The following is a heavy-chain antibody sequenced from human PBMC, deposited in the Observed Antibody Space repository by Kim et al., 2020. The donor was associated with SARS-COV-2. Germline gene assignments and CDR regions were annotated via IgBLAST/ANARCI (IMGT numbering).Heavy chain of an antibody. CDR3: ARGHYGSGSYYTYYYYYGMDV. Sequence: ASVKVSCKASGYTFTSYGISWVRQAPGQGLEWMGWISAYNGNTNYAQKLQGRVTMTTDTSTSTAYMELRSLRSDDTAVYYCARGHYGSGSYYTYYYYYGMDVWGQGTTVTVSS. V-gene: IGHV1-18*01. J-gene: IGHJ6*02. CDR2: ISAYNGNT. D-gene: IGHD3-10*01. CDR1: GYTFTSYG.